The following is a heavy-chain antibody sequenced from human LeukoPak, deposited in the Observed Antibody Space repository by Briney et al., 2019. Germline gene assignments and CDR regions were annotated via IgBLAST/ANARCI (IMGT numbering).Heavy chain of an antibody. Sequence: GGSLRLSCAASGFTFSDYGMHWVRQTPGKGLEWVGIIWYDGSKKYYADSVKGRFTISRDSSKNTLYLQMNSLRAEDTAVYYCARENTVTTLDPWGQGTLVTVSS. V-gene: IGHV3-33*01. CDR3: ARENTVTTLDP. CDR1: GFTFSDYG. CDR2: IWYDGSKK. D-gene: IGHD4-17*01. J-gene: IGHJ5*02.